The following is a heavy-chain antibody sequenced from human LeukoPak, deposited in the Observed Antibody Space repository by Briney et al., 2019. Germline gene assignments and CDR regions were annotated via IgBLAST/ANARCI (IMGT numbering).Heavy chain of an antibody. D-gene: IGHD3-3*01. J-gene: IGHJ4*02. Sequence: ASVKVSCKASGYTFTSYGISWVRQAPGQGLEWMGWISAYNGNTNYAQKLRGRVTMTTDTSTSTAYMELRSLRSADTAVYYCARHPAHTYYDFWSGYYHTYYFDYWGQGTLVTVSS. V-gene: IGHV1-18*01. CDR2: ISAYNGNT. CDR1: GYTFTSYG. CDR3: ARHPAHTYYDFWSGYYHTYYFDY.